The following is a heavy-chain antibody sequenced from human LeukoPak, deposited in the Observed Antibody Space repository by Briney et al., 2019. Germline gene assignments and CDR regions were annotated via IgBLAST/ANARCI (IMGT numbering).Heavy chain of an antibody. CDR2: ISGSGVST. V-gene: IGHV3-23*01. D-gene: IGHD6-13*01. CDR3: AKAGYSSSRYALLNYFDY. CDR1: GFTFSSYD. Sequence: GGTLRLSCAVSGFTFSSYDMSWVRQAPGKGLEWVSGISGSGVSTYYADSVKGRFTISRDNSKNTLYLQMNSLRAEDTAVYYCAKAGYSSSRYALLNYFDYWGQGTLVTVSS. J-gene: IGHJ4*02.